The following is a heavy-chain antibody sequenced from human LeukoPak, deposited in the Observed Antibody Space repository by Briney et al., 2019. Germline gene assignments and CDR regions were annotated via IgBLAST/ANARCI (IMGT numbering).Heavy chain of an antibody. CDR3: ARDLSGWYREYYFDY. D-gene: IGHD6-19*01. CDR2: ISSSSSYI. Sequence: PGRSLRPSCAASGFTFSSYAMHWVRQAPGKGLEWVSSISSSSSYIYYADSVKGRSTISRDNAKTSLYLQMNSLRAEDTAVYYCARDLSGWYREYYFDYWGQGTLVTVSS. CDR1: GFTFSSYA. J-gene: IGHJ4*02. V-gene: IGHV3-21*01.